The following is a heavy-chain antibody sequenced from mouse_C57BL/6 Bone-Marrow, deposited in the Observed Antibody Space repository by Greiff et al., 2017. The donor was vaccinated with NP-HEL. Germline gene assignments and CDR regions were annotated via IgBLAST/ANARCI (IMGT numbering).Heavy chain of an antibody. V-gene: IGHV6-3*01. CDR3: TGPYWAY. CDR1: GFTFSNYW. Sequence: EVQGVESGGGLVQPGGSMKLSCVASGFTFSNYWMNWVRQSPEKGLEWVAQIRLKSDNYATHYAESVKGRFTISRDDSKSSVYLQMNNLRAEDTGIYYCTGPYWAYWGQGTLVTVSA. J-gene: IGHJ3*01. D-gene: IGHD4-1*01. CDR2: IRLKSDNYAT.